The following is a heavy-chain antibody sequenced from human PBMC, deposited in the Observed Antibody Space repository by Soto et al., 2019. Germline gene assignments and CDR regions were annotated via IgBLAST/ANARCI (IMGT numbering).Heavy chain of an antibody. V-gene: IGHV4-61*01. CDR3: ARVSGWFGELLYYGMDV. CDR1: GGSVSSGSYY. CDR2: ISNSGST. J-gene: IGHJ6*02. Sequence: PSETLSLTCTVSGGSVSSGSYYWSWIRQPPGKGLEWIGYISNSGSTNYNPSLKSRVTTSVDTSKNQFSLTVRSVTAADTAVYYCARVSGWFGELLYYGMDVWGQGTTVTVSS. D-gene: IGHD3-10*01.